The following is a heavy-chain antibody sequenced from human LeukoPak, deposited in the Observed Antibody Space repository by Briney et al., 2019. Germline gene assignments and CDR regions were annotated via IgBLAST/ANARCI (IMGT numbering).Heavy chain of an antibody. V-gene: IGHV4-30-4*01. D-gene: IGHD5-18*01. Sequence: ETSQTLSLTCTVSGGSISSGDYYWSWIRQPPGKGLEWIGYIYYSGSTYYNPSLKSRVTISVGTSKNQFSLKLSSVTAADTAVYYCASVDSSYYYGMDVWGQGTTVTVSS. CDR3: ASVDSSYYYGMDV. CDR2: IYYSGST. CDR1: GGSISSGDYY. J-gene: IGHJ6*02.